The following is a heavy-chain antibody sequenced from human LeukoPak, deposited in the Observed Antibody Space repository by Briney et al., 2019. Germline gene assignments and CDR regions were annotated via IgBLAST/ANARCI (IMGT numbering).Heavy chain of an antibody. V-gene: IGHV3-74*01. D-gene: IGHD5-24*01. CDR1: GFTFSTYW. CDR3: VSRDAYKPRYFMDV. J-gene: IGHJ6*03. CDR2: INSDGTTT. Sequence: GGSLRLSCAASGFTFSTYWMHWVRQAPGKGLVWVSRINSDGTTTNYADSVKGRFTISRDNAKNTLYLQMNSLKTEDTAVYYCVSRDAYKPRYFMDVWGKGTTVTVSS.